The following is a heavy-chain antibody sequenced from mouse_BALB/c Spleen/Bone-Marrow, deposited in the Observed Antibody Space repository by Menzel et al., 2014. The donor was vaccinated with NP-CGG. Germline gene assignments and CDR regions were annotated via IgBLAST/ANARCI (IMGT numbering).Heavy chain of an antibody. Sequence: DLVKPGASVKLSCKASGYTFTCYWINWIKQRPGQGLEWIGRITPGSGNIYYNEMFKGKATLTVDTSSSTAYIQLSSLSSEDSSVYFCASGHWDVFDFWGQGTTLTVSS. J-gene: IGHJ2*01. CDR3: ASGHWDVFDF. CDR2: ITPGSGNI. CDR1: GYTFTCYW. V-gene: IGHV1S41*01. D-gene: IGHD4-1*01.